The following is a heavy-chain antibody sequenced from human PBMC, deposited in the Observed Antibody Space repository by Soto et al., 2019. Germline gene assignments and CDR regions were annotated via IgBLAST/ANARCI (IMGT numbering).Heavy chain of an antibody. CDR3: VRDRGYPGYALEY. Sequence: EVQLVESGGGLIQPGGSLRVSCAASGFPFRTYAMNWVRQAPGKRLEWGSYINNNSETRYYADSVKGRFTISRDNDKNSLYLQMNSLRDEETAVYYCVRDRGYPGYALEYWRQGTLVTVSS. J-gene: IGHJ4*02. CDR1: GFPFRTYA. V-gene: IGHV3-48*02. CDR2: INNNSETR. D-gene: IGHD5-12*01.